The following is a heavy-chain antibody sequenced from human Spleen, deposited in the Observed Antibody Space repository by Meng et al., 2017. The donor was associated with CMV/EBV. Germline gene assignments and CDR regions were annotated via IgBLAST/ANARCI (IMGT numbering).Heavy chain of an antibody. J-gene: IGHJ5*02. CDR2: INPSAGTT. CDR1: GYHFTTYG. V-gene: IGHV1-46*01. CDR3: ARDSARGVNWFDP. Sequence: SGYHFTTYGITWVRQAPGQGLEWMGVINPSAGTTSHPQKFQGRVTMTRDTSTSTVYMEVTSLRFEDTAVYYCARDSARGVNWFDPWGQGTLVTVSS. D-gene: IGHD6-6*01.